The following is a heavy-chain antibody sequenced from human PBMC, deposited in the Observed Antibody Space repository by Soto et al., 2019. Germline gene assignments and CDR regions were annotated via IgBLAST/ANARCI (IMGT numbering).Heavy chain of an antibody. V-gene: IGHV3-66*01. CDR3: ATLTKYDILTGFYPC. Sequence: PGRSLRLSCAASGFTVNSNYMSWVRQAPGKGLEWVSVIYSDGSTYYADSVKGRFIISRDNSNNTLYFQMNSLRAEDMAVYYCATLTKYDILTGFYPCWGQGTLVTVSS. CDR2: IYSDGST. D-gene: IGHD3-9*01. J-gene: IGHJ4*02. CDR1: GFTVNSNY.